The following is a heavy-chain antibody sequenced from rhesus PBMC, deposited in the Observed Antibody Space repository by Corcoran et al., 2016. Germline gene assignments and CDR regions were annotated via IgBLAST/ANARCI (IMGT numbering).Heavy chain of an antibody. CDR1: GGSLRRNS. CDR2: NSDRSGST. V-gene: IGHV4-173*01. Sequence: QLQLQESGPGLVKPSETLSLTCVFSGGSLRRNSWSWIRQPPGTGLAWIGRNSDRSGSTDYNPSFKSRVTISIDTSKNKFSLKLSSVTAADTAFYYCSRGYVLGDWIVGRFDVWGPGVLVTVSS. J-gene: IGHJ5-1*01. D-gene: IGHD2-15*01. CDR3: SRGYVLGDWIVGRFDV.